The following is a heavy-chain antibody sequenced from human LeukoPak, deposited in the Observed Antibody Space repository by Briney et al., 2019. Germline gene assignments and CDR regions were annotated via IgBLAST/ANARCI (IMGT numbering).Heavy chain of an antibody. V-gene: IGHV3-7*01. CDR3: ARHRSGGSQDDAFDI. Sequence: GGSLRLSCAASEFTFSTYWMSWVRQAPGKGLEWVADIKQDGSEKYYVDSVKGRFTISRQNAKNSLFLQMNSLRAEDTAVYYCARHRSGGSQDDAFDIWGQGTMVSVSS. J-gene: IGHJ3*02. D-gene: IGHD2-15*01. CDR2: IKQDGSEK. CDR1: EFTFSTYW.